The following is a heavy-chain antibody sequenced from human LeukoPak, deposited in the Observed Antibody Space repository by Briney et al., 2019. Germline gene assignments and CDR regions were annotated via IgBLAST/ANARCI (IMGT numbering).Heavy chain of an antibody. CDR3: ARGGIQLWFLVDY. V-gene: IGHV1-2*02. CDR1: GYTFTVYF. Sequence: GASVKVSCKASGYTFTVYFMHWMRQAPGQGLWWRGSIIHNSGGKSYGQKFQGRVPMTRDTFISPAYMELRRLRSDETAVYYCARGGIQLWFLVDYWGQGTLVTVSS. CDR2: IIHNSGGK. J-gene: IGHJ4*02. D-gene: IGHD5-18*01.